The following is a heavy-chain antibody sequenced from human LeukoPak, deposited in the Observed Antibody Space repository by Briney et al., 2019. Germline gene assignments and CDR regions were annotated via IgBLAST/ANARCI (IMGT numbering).Heavy chain of an antibody. Sequence: ASVKVSCKASGYTFTSFGINWVRQAPGQGLEWMGWINTNTGNPTYAQGFTGGFVFSLDTSVSTAYLQISSLKAEDTAVYYCATTLGSGWYAFDIWGQGTMVTVSS. D-gene: IGHD6-19*01. J-gene: IGHJ3*02. CDR3: ATTLGSGWYAFDI. CDR1: GYTFTSFG. CDR2: INTNTGNP. V-gene: IGHV7-4-1*02.